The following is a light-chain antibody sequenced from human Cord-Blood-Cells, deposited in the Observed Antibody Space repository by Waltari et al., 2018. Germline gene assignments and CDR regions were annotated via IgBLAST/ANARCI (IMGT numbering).Light chain of an antibody. V-gene: IGLV2-23*01. Sequence: QSALTQPASVSGSPGQSITISCPGTSSDVGSYNLVSWYQQHPGKAPELMIYEGSKRPSGVSNRFSGSKSGNTASLTISGLQAEDEADYYCCSYAGSSNWVFGGGTKLTVL. CDR3: CSYAGSSNWV. J-gene: IGLJ3*02. CDR2: EGS. CDR1: SSDVGSYNL.